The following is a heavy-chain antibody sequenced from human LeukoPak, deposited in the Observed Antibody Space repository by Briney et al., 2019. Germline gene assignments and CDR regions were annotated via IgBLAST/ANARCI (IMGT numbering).Heavy chain of an antibody. CDR1: GFTFSDYY. V-gene: IGHV3-11*03. J-gene: IGHJ4*02. CDR2: ISSTSSYT. Sequence: GGSLRLSCAASGFTFSDYYMSWIRQAPGKGLEWVSYISSTSSYTNYADSVKGRFTISRGNAKNSLYLQMNSLRAEDTAVYYCARSNRGVIQLPDYWGQGTLVSVSS. D-gene: IGHD5-18*01. CDR3: ARSNRGVIQLPDY.